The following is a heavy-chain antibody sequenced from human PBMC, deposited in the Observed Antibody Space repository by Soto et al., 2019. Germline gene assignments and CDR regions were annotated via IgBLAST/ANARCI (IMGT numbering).Heavy chain of an antibody. V-gene: IGHV3-7*01. Sequence: EVQLVESGGGLVQPGGSLRLSCAASGFTSSSYWMSWVRQAPGKGLEWVANIKQDGSEKYYVDSVKGRFTISRDNAKNSLYLQMNSLRAEDTAVYYCARGVGYFQHWGQGTLVTVSS. CDR3: ARGVGYFQH. J-gene: IGHJ1*01. CDR2: IKQDGSEK. CDR1: GFTSSSYW.